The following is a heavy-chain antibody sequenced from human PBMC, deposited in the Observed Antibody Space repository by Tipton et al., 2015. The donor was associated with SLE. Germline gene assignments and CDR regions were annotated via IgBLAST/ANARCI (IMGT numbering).Heavy chain of an antibody. CDR2: IYSSGST. D-gene: IGHD7-27*01. V-gene: IGHV4-59*01. CDR1: GGSISSYH. CDR3: VRNNWGRHSWYFDL. J-gene: IGHJ2*01. Sequence: TLSLTCSVSGGSISSYHWSWIRQPPGKGLEWVGYIYSSGSTNYNPSLKSRVTISVDTSKNQFSLKLTSVTAADTAVYYCVRNNWGRHSWYFDLWGRGAPVTVSS.